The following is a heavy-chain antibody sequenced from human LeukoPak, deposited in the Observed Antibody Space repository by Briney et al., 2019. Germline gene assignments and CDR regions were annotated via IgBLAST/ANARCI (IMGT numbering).Heavy chain of an antibody. CDR1: GDSISSSNW. Sequence: SETLSLTCAVSGDSISSSNWWSWVRQPPGKGLEWIGEINHRGSTNYNPSLKSRVTISVDTSKNQFSLKLSSVTAADTAVYYCARHPRNQPPTRRYCSSTSCSGFDPWGQGTLVTVSS. CDR2: INHRGST. V-gene: IGHV4-4*02. CDR3: ARHPRNQPPTRRYCSSTSCSGFDP. J-gene: IGHJ5*02. D-gene: IGHD2-2*01.